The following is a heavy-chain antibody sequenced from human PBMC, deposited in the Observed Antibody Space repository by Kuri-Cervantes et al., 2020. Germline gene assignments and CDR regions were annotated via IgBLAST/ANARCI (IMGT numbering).Heavy chain of an antibody. J-gene: IGHJ6*02. D-gene: IGHD2-2*01. Sequence: GGSLRLSCAASGFTFSSYSMNWVRQAPGKGLEWVSYISSSSSTIYYADSVKGRFTISRDNAKNSLYLQMNSLRDEDTAVYYCARGDIVVVPAAYYYYGMDVWGQGTTVTVSS. CDR2: ISSSSSTI. CDR3: ARGDIVVVPAAYYYYGMDV. V-gene: IGHV3-48*02. CDR1: GFTFSSYS.